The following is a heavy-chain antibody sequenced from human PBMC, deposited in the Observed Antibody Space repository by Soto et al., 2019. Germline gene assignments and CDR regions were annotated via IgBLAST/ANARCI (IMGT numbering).Heavy chain of an antibody. V-gene: IGHV4-34*01. Sequence: SETLSLTCAVYGGSFSGYYWSWIRQPPGKGLEWIGEINHSGSTNYNPSLKRRVTISVDTSKNQFSLKLSSVTAADTAVYYCARGRLKLGYCSGGSCRNWFDPWGQGTLVTVSS. J-gene: IGHJ5*02. CDR2: INHSGST. CDR3: ARGRLKLGYCSGGSCRNWFDP. CDR1: GGSFSGYY. D-gene: IGHD2-15*01.